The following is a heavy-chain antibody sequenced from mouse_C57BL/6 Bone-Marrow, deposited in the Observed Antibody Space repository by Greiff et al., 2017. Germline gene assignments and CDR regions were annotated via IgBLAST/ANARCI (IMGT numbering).Heavy chain of an antibody. CDR3: ARLYYDHWYFDV. CDR1: GFSLSTFGMG. CDR2: IWWDDDK. Sequence: VMLVESGPGILQPSQTLSLTCSFSGFSLSTFGMGVGWIRQPSGKGLEWLAHIWWDDDKYYNPALKSRLTISKDTSKNQVFLKIANVDTADTATYYCARLYYDHWYFDVWGTGTTVTVSS. V-gene: IGHV8-8*01. D-gene: IGHD2-4*01. J-gene: IGHJ1*03.